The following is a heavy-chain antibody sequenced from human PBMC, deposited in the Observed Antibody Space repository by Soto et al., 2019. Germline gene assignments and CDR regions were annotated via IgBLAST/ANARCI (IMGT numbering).Heavy chain of an antibody. V-gene: IGHV1-18*01. CDR3: ARVGFPYNWNYHDAFDI. D-gene: IGHD1-7*01. Sequence: QVQLVQSGAEVTKPGASVKVSCKASGYTFTSYGISWVRQAPGQGLEWMGWISAYNGNTNYAQKLQGRVTMTTDTPTSAAYRELRTLLSHDTAVYYSARVGFPYNWNYHDAFDIWGQGTMVTVSS. J-gene: IGHJ3*02. CDR1: GYTFTSYG. CDR2: ISAYNGNT.